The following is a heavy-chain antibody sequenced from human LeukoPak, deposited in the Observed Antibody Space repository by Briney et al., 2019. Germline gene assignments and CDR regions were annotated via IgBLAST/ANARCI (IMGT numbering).Heavy chain of an antibody. J-gene: IGHJ4*02. V-gene: IGHV4-59*12. CDR1: GGSISSYY. D-gene: IGHD6-19*01. CDR3: ATAPQYYFDY. Sequence: PSETLSLTCTVSGGSISSYYWSWIRQPPGKGLEWIGYIYYSGSTNYNPSLKSRVTISVDTSKNQFSLKLSSVTAADTAVYYCATAPQYYFDYWGQGTLVTVSS. CDR2: IYYSGST.